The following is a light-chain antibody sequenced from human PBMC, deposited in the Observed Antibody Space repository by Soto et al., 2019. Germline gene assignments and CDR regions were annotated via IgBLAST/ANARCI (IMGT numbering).Light chain of an antibody. V-gene: IGKV3-20*01. CDR2: GAS. CDR3: QQCDSSGT. Sequence: ERVLWQCPGTLSLSPGERATLSCRASQSVSNNYVAYHQQHPGHPRRLLIYGASDGATGIPDRFSGSGSGTYFPLTISILAPEYSAVYYRQQCDSSGTFGPGTKVDIK. J-gene: IGKJ3*01. CDR1: QSVSNNY.